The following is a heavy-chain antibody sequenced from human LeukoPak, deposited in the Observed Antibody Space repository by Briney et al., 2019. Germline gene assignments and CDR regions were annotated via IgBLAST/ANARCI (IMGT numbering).Heavy chain of an antibody. CDR2: INPKSDET. J-gene: IGHJ4*02. Sequence: ASVKVSCKTSGYTFTGYYIHWVRQAPGQGLEWMGWINPKSDETNYAQKFQGRVTVTRDTSISTAYMGLSGLRSDDTAVYYCARDWELRYSEGGFDYWGQGTLVTVSS. CDR1: GYTFTGYY. V-gene: IGHV1-2*02. CDR3: ARDWELRYSEGGFDY. D-gene: IGHD3-9*01.